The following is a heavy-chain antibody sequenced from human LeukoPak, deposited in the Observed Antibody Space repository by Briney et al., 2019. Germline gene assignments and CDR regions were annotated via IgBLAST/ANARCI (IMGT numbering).Heavy chain of an antibody. CDR2: ISGGGTST. Sequence: GGSLRLSCAASGFTFSSYAMTWVRQAPGKGLEWVSAISGGGTSTYYADSVKGRFTISRDNSKNTLYLQMNSLRAEDTAVYYCAKRDSGSHYVDYWGQGTLVTVSS. CDR1: GFTFSSYA. D-gene: IGHD1-26*01. J-gene: IGHJ4*02. CDR3: AKRDSGSHYVDY. V-gene: IGHV3-23*01.